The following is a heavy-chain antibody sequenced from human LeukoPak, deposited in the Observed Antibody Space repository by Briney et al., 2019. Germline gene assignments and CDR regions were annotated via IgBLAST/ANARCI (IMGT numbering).Heavy chain of an antibody. CDR2: INPNSGGT. CDR3: ARGDIVVLPAGIPYNCFDP. J-gene: IGHJ5*02. Sequence: GASVKVSCKASGYSFTGYYIHWVRQAPGQGLEWMGWINPNSGGTNYAQKFQGRVTMTRDTSISTAYMELSRLRSDDTAVYYCARGDIVVLPAGIPYNCFDPWGQGTLVTVSS. V-gene: IGHV1-2*02. D-gene: IGHD2-2*02. CDR1: GYSFTGYY.